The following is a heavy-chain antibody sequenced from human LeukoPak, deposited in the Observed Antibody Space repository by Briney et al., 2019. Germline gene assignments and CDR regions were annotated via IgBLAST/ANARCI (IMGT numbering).Heavy chain of an antibody. Sequence: GGSLRLSCAASGFTFSSYSMNWVRQAPGKGLEWVSSISSSSSYIYYADSVKGRFTISRDNAKNSLYLQMNSLRAEDTAVYYCARQLSSGWLFDYWGQGTLVTVSS. CDR1: GFTFSSYS. CDR2: ISSSSSYI. J-gene: IGHJ4*02. D-gene: IGHD6-19*01. V-gene: IGHV3-21*01. CDR3: ARQLSSGWLFDY.